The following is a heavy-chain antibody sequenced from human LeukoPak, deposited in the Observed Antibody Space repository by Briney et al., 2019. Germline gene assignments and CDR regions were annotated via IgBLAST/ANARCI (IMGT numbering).Heavy chain of an antibody. V-gene: IGHV4-34*01. Sequence: PSETLSLTCAVYGGSFSGDYWSWIRHPPGKGLEWIGEINHSGSTNYNPSLKSRVTISVDTSKNQFSLKLSSVTAADTAVYYCARPRRQPGIAVAGTSRRYYYGMDVWGQGTTVTVSS. CDR3: ARPRRQPGIAVAGTSRRYYYGMDV. D-gene: IGHD6-19*01. CDR2: INHSGST. J-gene: IGHJ6*02. CDR1: GGSFSGDY.